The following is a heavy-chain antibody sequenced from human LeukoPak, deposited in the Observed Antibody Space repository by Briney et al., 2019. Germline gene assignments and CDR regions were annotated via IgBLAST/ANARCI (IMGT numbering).Heavy chain of an antibody. J-gene: IGHJ4*01. Sequence: GGSLRLSCAASGFSFSNNAMSWVRQAPGNGLEWVSAIGNSGGGTYYAYSLQGRFTISRDNSKNTLYLQMNSLRAEDTAVYYCVKRYCSGGTCYSAFDYWGHGTLVTVSS. D-gene: IGHD2-15*01. CDR3: VKRYCSGGTCYSAFDY. CDR1: GFSFSNNA. V-gene: IGHV3-23*01. CDR2: IGNSGGGT.